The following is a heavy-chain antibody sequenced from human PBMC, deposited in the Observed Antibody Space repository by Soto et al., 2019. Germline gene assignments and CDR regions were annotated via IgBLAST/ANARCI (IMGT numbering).Heavy chain of an antibody. J-gene: IGHJ6*02. D-gene: IGHD6-19*01. V-gene: IGHV1-2*02. CDR2: INPNSGGT. CDR3: ARDQSPSSGWPGLDV. CDR1: GYTFTDYY. Sequence: QVQLVQSGAEVKKPGASVKVSCKASGYTFTDYYMHWVRQAPGQGLEWMGWINPNSGGTNYAQKFQGEVTLTRDTSISTAYMELNRLRSDDTAVYYCARDQSPSSGWPGLDVWGQGTTVTVSS.